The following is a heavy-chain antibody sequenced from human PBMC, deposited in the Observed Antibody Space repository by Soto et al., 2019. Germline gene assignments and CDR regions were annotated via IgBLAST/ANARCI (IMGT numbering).Heavy chain of an antibody. Sequence: QITLKESGPTLVKLKQTLTLTCAFSGFSISTSGVAVGAGLIRQAPGKALEWLGLVYWDDDKRHSTSLKSRLTITRDTSKNQMVLTVTNMDPVDTGTYYCAHLSDYYYFDYWGQGILVTASS. CDR3: AHLSDYYYFDY. CDR2: VYWDDDK. CDR1: GFSISTSGVAVG. V-gene: IGHV2-5*02. J-gene: IGHJ4*02. D-gene: IGHD4-17*01.